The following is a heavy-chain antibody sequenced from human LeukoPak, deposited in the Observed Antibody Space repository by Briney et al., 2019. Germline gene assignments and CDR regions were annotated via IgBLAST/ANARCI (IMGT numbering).Heavy chain of an antibody. CDR2: ISASGSST. D-gene: IGHD2-2*01. Sequence: GGSLRLSCAASGFTFSSYAMSWVRQAPGKALEWVSAISASGSSTYYADSVKGQFTNSRDNSKNTLYLQMNSLRAEDTAVYYCATRNGVVPVEDYWGQGTLVTVSS. CDR3: ATRNGVVPVEDY. V-gene: IGHV3-23*01. J-gene: IGHJ4*02. CDR1: GFTFSSYA.